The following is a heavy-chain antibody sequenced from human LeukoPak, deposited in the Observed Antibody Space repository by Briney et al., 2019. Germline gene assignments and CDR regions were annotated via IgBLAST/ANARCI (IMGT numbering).Heavy chain of an antibody. CDR2: ISGDGSRT. CDR1: GFAFVDYA. J-gene: IGHJ4*01. Sequence: GGSLGLSCAASGFAFVDYAMNWVRQAPGKGLEWVSAISGDGSRTYYIDSLKGRFTISRDTSKNTLYLHLNSLRAEDTAVYYCVREDVDTSFDYWGHGTLVTVSS. CDR3: VREDVDTSFDY. V-gene: IGHV3-23*01. D-gene: IGHD5-18*01.